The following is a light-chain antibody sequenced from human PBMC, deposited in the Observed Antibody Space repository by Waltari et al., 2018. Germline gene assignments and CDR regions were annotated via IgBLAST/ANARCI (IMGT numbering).Light chain of an antibody. J-gene: IGKJ2*01. Sequence: DIVMTQSPDSLAVSLGERATINCKSSQSVLYSSNNKNYLAWYQQKPGQPTQLLIYWASTRESGVPDRFGCSGSGTDFTLPISSLQAEDVAVYYCQQYYSTPPYTFGQGTKLEIK. CDR2: WAS. CDR1: QSVLYSSNNKNY. V-gene: IGKV4-1*01. CDR3: QQYYSTPPYT.